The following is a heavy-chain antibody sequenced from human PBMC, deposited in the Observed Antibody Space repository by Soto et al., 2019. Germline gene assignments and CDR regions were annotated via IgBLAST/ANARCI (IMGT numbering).Heavy chain of an antibody. Sequence: PGGSLRLSCAASGFTFSSYGMHWVRQAPGKGLEWVAVIWYDGSNKYYADSVKGRFTISRDNSKNTLHLQMNSLRAEDTAVYYCARGYQCTNGVCYSRYYYYGMDVWGQGTTVTVSS. D-gene: IGHD2-8*01. V-gene: IGHV3-33*01. CDR1: GFTFSSYG. J-gene: IGHJ6*02. CDR3: ARGYQCTNGVCYSRYYYYGMDV. CDR2: IWYDGSNK.